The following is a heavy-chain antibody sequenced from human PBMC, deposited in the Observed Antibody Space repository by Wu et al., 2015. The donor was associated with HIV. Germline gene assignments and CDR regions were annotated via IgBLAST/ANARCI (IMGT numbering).Heavy chain of an antibody. J-gene: IGHJ6*03. Sequence: QVQLVQSGAEVKKPGASVKVSCKSFNYTFSSYGVSWVRQAPGQGLEWMGGFTTIFGTANYAQKFQDRVTITADESTGTAYMELRSLRSEDTAVYYCARDLFSAQIGTDYYYYYYMDVWGKGTTVTVSS. CDR3: ARDLFSAQIGTDYYYYYYMDV. D-gene: IGHD1-1*01. CDR2: FTTIFGTA. V-gene: IGHV1-69*13. CDR1: NYTFSSYG.